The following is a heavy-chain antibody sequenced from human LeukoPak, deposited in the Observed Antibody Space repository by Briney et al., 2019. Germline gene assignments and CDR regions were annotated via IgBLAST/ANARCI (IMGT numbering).Heavy chain of an antibody. CDR2: IYYSGST. CDR3: ARSGYGRDYYGMDV. V-gene: IGHV4-59*01. D-gene: IGHD5-18*01. CDR1: GGSISSYY. Sequence: SETLSLTCTVSGGSISSYYWSWIRQPPGKELEWIGYIYYSGSTNYNPSLKSRVTISVDTSKNQFSLKLSSVTAADTAVYYCARSGYGRDYYGMDVWGQGTTVTVSS. J-gene: IGHJ6*02.